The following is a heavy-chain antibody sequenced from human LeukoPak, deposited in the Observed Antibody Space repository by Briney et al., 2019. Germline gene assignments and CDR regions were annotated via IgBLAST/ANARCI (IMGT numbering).Heavy chain of an antibody. D-gene: IGHD3-3*01. CDR1: GFTFSSYG. CDR2: ISYDGSNK. CDR3: AKDGGDFWSGYYPDY. J-gene: IGHJ4*02. Sequence: EGSLRLSCAASGFTFSSYGMPWVRQAPGKGLEWVAVISYDGSNKHYADSVKGRFTISRDNSKNTLYLQMNSLRAEDTAVYYCAKDGGDFWSGYYPDYWGQGTLVTVSS. V-gene: IGHV3-30*18.